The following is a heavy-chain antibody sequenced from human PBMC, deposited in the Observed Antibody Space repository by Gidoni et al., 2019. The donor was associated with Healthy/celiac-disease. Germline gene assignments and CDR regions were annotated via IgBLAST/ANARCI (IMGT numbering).Heavy chain of an antibody. Sequence: QLQLQESGPGLVKPSETLSLTCTVSGDSISSSNYYWGWIRQPPGKGLEWIGSIYYSGTTYYNPSLKSRVTISVDTSKNQFSLKLSSVTAADTALYYCARFTRLRHYYFDYWGQGTLVTVSS. CDR3: ARFTRLRHYYFDY. J-gene: IGHJ4*02. V-gene: IGHV4-39*01. CDR2: IYYSGTT. CDR1: GDSISSSNYY.